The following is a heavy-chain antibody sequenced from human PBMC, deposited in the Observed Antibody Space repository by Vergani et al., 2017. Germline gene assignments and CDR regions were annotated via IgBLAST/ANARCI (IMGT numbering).Heavy chain of an antibody. J-gene: IGHJ1*01. CDR2: INPNSGGT. CDR1: GYTFTGYY. Sequence: QVQLVQSGAEVKKPGASVKVSCKASGYTFTGYYMHWVRQAPGQGLEWMGWINPNSGGTNYAQKFQGRVTMTRDTSISTAYMELSRLRSDDMAVYYCARLYCSSTSCFEYFQHWGQRTLVTVSS. D-gene: IGHD2-2*01. V-gene: IGHV1-2*02. CDR3: ARLYCSSTSCFEYFQH.